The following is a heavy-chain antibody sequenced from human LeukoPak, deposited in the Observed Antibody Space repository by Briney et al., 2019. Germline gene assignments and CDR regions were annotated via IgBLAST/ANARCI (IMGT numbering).Heavy chain of an antibody. CDR3: ARDVYQYQLPEDY. CDR2: ISAYNGNT. D-gene: IGHD2-2*01. CDR1: GYAFTSYG. Sequence: ASVKVSYTASGYAFTSYGISWVRQAPGQGLEWMGWISAYNGNTNYAQKLQGRVTMTTDTSTSTAYMELRSLRSDDTAVYYCARDVYQYQLPEDYWGQGTLVTVSS. V-gene: IGHV1-18*01. J-gene: IGHJ4*02.